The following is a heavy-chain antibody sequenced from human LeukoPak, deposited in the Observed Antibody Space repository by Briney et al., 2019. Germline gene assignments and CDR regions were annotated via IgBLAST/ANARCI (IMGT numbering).Heavy chain of an antibody. CDR2: IRSDGNND. CDR3: ARGAAAGQYYYYGMDV. J-gene: IGHJ6*02. CDR1: GFTFSRYG. Sequence: GGSLRLSCVASGFTFSRYGLHWVRQAPGKGLEWVSFIRSDGNNDYYADFVKGRFTISRDNSKNTLYLQMNSLRPEDTAVYYCARGAAAGQYYYYGMDVWGQGTTVTVSS. V-gene: IGHV3-30*02. D-gene: IGHD6-13*01.